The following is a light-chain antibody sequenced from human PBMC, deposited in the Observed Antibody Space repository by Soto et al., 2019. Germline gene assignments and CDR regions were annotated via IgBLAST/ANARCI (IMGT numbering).Light chain of an antibody. CDR1: SSDVGAYNY. V-gene: IGLV2-14*01. CDR3: SSYTSSNTLV. CDR2: EVR. J-gene: IGLJ2*01. Sequence: QSALTQPASVSGSPGQSITISCTGTSSDVGAYNYVSWYQQHPGKAPKLMIFEVRDRPSGVSNRFSGSKSGNTASLTISGLPAEDEADYYCSSYTSSNTLVFGGGTKLTVL.